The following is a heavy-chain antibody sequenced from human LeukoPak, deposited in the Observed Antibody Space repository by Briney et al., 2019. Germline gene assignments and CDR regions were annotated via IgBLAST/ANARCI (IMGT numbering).Heavy chain of an antibody. CDR1: GFTFSSYG. V-gene: IGHV3-23*01. CDR3: ARHSFFSGSWYPIFDY. J-gene: IGHJ4*02. Sequence: PGGSLRLSCAASGFTFSSYGMSWVRQAPGKGLEWVSAISGSGGSTYYADSVKGRFTISRDNSKNTLYLQMNSLRAEDTAVYYCARHSFFSGSWYPIFDYWGQGTLVTVSS. CDR2: ISGSGGST. D-gene: IGHD6-13*01.